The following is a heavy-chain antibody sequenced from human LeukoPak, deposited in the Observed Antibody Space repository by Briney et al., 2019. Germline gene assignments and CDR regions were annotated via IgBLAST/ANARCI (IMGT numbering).Heavy chain of an antibody. CDR3: ARLHSSGWYVFDY. J-gene: IGHJ4*02. V-gene: IGHV1-18*04. CDR1: GYTFTDYY. D-gene: IGHD6-19*01. Sequence: GASVKVSCKASGYTFTDYYMHWVRQAPGRGLEWMGWISAYNGNTNYAQKLQGRVTMTTDTSTSTAYMELRSLRSDDTAVYYCARLHSSGWYVFDYWGQGTLVTVSS. CDR2: ISAYNGNT.